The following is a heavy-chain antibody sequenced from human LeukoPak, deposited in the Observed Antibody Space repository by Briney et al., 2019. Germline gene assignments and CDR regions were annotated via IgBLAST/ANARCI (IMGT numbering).Heavy chain of an antibody. V-gene: IGHV3-15*01. CDR2: IKSKTDGETT. CDR1: GFTFTNAW. CDR3: TTDLGTYYHGSQRLIPIDY. J-gene: IGHJ4*02. Sequence: GGSLRLSCVDSGFTFTNAWMSWVRQAPGKGREWIGRIKSKTDGETTNYAEPVRGRFTISRDDSKSAVYLQMNSLKIEDTAVYYCTTDLGTYYHGSQRLIPIDYWGQGTLVTVSS. D-gene: IGHD3-10*01.